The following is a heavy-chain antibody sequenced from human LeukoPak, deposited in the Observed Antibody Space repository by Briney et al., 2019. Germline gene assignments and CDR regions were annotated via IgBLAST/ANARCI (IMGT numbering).Heavy chain of an antibody. CDR3: ARDHNYAFDN. CDR1: GLPFSEYS. V-gene: IGHV3-11*06. CDR2: IGISSGNT. Sequence: GGSLRLSCAASGLPFSEYSMNWVRQAPGKGLEGISYIGISSGNTKYADSVKGRFTVSADNARTSLYLQMNSLRVEDTAVYYCARDHNYAFDNWGQGTLVTVSS. D-gene: IGHD1-1*01. J-gene: IGHJ4*02.